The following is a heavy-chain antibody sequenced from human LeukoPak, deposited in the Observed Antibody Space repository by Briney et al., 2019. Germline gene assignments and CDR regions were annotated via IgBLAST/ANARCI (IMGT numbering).Heavy chain of an antibody. CDR3: ATDDRDGYNFNY. CDR1: GGSISSYY. CDR2: IYYSGST. D-gene: IGHD5-12*01. Sequence: PSETLSLTCTVSGGSISSYYWSWIRQPPGKGLEWIGSIYYSGSTYYNPSLKSRVTISVDTSKNQFSLKLSSVTAADTAVYYCATDDRDGYNFNYWGQGTLVTVSS. J-gene: IGHJ4*02. V-gene: IGHV4-59*05.